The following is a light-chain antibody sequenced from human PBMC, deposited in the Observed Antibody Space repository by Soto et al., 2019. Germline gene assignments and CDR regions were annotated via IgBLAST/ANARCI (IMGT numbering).Light chain of an antibody. J-gene: IGKJ2*01. CDR2: SAS. CDR3: QQYNTWT. V-gene: IGKV1-5*01. Sequence: DIQMTQSPSTLSASIGDNVTITCRASQGISGWLAWYQQKPGKAPRLLIHSASTLHRGVSSRFSGSGSGAEFSLTITSLQPDAFGTFYCQQYNTWTFGQGTKFEIK. CDR1: QGISGW.